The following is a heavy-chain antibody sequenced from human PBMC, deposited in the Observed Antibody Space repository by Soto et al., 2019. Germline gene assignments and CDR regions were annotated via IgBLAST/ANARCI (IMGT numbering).Heavy chain of an antibody. J-gene: IGHJ4*02. Sequence: GGSLRLSCAASGFTFSSYSMNWVRQAPGKGLEWVSSISSSSSYIYYADSVKGRFTISRDNAKNSLYLQMNSLRAEDTAVYYCAREVVPAAPVDYWGQGTLVTVSS. D-gene: IGHD2-2*01. V-gene: IGHV3-21*01. CDR1: GFTFSSYS. CDR2: ISSSSSYI. CDR3: AREVVPAAPVDY.